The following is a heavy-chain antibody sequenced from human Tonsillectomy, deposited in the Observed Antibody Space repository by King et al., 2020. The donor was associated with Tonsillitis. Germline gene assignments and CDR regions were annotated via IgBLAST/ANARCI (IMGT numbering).Heavy chain of an antibody. CDR2: ISSSSSII. D-gene: IGHD3-10*01. CDR3: GRGGALWFGELSLFDS. J-gene: IGHJ5*01. Sequence: VQLVESGGDLVQPGGSLRLSCAASGFTFSSYNMNWVRQAPGKGLEWVSYISSSSSIIDYAGSVKGRFTISRDNAKNSLYLQMNSLRDEDTAVYYCGRGGALWFGELSLFDSWGQGTLVTVAS. CDR1: GFTFSSYN. V-gene: IGHV3-48*02.